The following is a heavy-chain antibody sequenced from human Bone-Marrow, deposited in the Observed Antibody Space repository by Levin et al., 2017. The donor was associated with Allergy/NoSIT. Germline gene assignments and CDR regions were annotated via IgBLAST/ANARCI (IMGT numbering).Heavy chain of an antibody. J-gene: IGHJ2*01. Sequence: LSLTCAASGFTFDDYAMHWVRQAPGKGLEWVSGISWNSGSIGYADSVKGRFTISRDNAKNSLYLQMNSLRAEDTALYYCAKDRLRWPYWYFDLWGRGTLVTVSS. V-gene: IGHV3-9*01. CDR2: ISWNSGSI. CDR3: AKDRLRWPYWYFDL. D-gene: IGHD4-23*01. CDR1: GFTFDDYA.